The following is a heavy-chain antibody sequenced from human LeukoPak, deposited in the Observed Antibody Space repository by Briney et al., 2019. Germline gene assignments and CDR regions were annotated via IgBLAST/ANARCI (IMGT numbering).Heavy chain of an antibody. CDR2: ISGSGGST. CDR1: GFTFSSYA. CDR3: ASLWLGQLFPSDN. D-gene: IGHD3-10*01. J-gene: IGHJ4*02. Sequence: PGGSLRLSCAASGFTFSSYAMSWVRQAPGKGLEWVSAISGSGGSTYYADSVQGRFTISRDNSKNTLYLQMNSLRAEDTAVYYGASLWLGQLFPSDNWSQGTLVTVYS. V-gene: IGHV3-23*01.